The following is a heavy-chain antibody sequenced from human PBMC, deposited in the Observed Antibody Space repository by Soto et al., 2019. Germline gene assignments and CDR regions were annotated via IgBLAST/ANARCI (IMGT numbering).Heavy chain of an antibody. V-gene: IGHV1-46*01. Sequence: QVQLVPSGADMKKPGTSVMVSCKASGYTFTTYYIHWVRQAPGQGLEGMGVINPAVGSTGFAQNIQDRFTTTQDTSTSTVYMELRRLKPEDTAVYYCARGYMTPRSPCTDWGQGTLVLGSS. CDR3: ARGYMTPRSPCTD. D-gene: IGHD1-20*01. J-gene: IGHJ4*02. CDR2: INPAVGST. CDR1: GYTFTTYY.